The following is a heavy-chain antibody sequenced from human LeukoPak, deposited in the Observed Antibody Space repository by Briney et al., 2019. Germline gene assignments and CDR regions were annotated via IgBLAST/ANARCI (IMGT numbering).Heavy chain of an antibody. D-gene: IGHD2-15*01. CDR2: IYSGGST. J-gene: IGHJ4*02. CDR3: ARDNCSGGSCYFDY. Sequence: GGSLRLSCAASGFTASSNYMRWVRQAPGKGLEWVSVIYSGGSTYYADSVKGRFTISRDNSKNTLYLQMNSLRAEDTAVYYCARDNCSGGSCYFDYWGQGTLVTVSS. CDR1: GFTASSNY. V-gene: IGHV3-53*01.